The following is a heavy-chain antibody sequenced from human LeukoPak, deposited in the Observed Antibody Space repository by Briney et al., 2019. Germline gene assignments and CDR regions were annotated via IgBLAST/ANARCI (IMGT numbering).Heavy chain of an antibody. CDR1: GGSFSGYY. D-gene: IGHD3-9*01. CDR3: ARHVRDFDWYLRGNYFDY. J-gene: IGHJ4*02. CDR2: IYYSGST. V-gene: IGHV4-59*08. Sequence: SETLSLTCAVYGGSFSGYYWSWIRQPPGKGLEWIGYIYYSGSTNYNPSLKSRVTISVDTSKNQFSLKLSSVTAADTAVYYCARHVRDFDWYLRGNYFDYWGQGTLVTVSS.